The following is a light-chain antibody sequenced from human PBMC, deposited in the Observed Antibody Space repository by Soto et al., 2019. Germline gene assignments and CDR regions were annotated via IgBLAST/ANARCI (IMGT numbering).Light chain of an antibody. CDR1: QSVLFRSNNKNY. CDR3: QQYYDTLRT. J-gene: IGKJ1*01. V-gene: IGKV4-1*01. Sequence: DVVMTQSPDSLAVSLGERATINCRSSQSVLFRSNNKNYLAWYQQKPGQRPKLLISWASSRESGVPDRFSGSGSGTDFTLTNNRLHAEDVGVYSCQQYYDTLRTFGQWTKVEIK. CDR2: WAS.